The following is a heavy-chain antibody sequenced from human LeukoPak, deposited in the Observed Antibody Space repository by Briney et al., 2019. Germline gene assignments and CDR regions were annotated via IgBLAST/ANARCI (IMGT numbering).Heavy chain of an antibody. J-gene: IGHJ4*02. CDR1: GFTFSDYY. CDR3: ARGTRGPDY. D-gene: IGHD2-15*01. Sequence: GGSLRLSCAASGFTFSDYYMSWIRQAPGKGLQWVSFISTSSSYTTYADSVKGRFTISRDDAKNSLYLQMNSLRVEDTAVYYCARGTRGPDYWGQGTPVTVSS. CDR2: ISTSSSYT. V-gene: IGHV3-11*06.